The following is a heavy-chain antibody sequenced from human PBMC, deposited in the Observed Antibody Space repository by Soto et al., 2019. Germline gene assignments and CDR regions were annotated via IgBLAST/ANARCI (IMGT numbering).Heavy chain of an antibody. Sequence: GKGLEWVSYISSSGSTTYYAASVKGRFTISRDNAKNSLYLQMTSLRAEDTAIFFRARDGKRNCPPVSAFRLNRSSDL. J-gene: IGHJ2*01. V-gene: IGHV3-11*01. CDR3: ARDGKRNCPPVSAFRLNRSSDL. CDR2: ISSSGSTT. D-gene: IGHD2-21*01.